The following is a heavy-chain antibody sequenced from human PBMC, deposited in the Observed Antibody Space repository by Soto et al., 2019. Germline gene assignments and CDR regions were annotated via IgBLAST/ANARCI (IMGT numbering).Heavy chain of an antibody. CDR3: AADTYCYDSSGFLYEH. D-gene: IGHD3-22*01. CDR2: IVVGSGNT. J-gene: IGHJ1*01. CDR1: GFTFTSSA. V-gene: IGHV1-58*01. Sequence: SVKVSCKASGFTFTSSAVQWVRQARGQRLEWIGWIVVGSGNTNYAQKFQERVTITRDMSTSTAYMELSSLRSEDTAVYYCAADTYCYDSSGFLYEHWRQGTLVSVSS.